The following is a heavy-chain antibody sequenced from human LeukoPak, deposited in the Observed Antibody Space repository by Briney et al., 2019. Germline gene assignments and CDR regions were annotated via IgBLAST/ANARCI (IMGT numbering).Heavy chain of an antibody. D-gene: IGHD3-22*01. CDR2: IDPSDSYT. Sequence: GESLKISCQGSGYSFTSYWISWVRQMPGKGLEWMGRIDPSDSYTNYSPSFQGHVTISADKSISTAYLQWSSLKASDTAMYYCAWTYYYDSSGYYRDYWGQGTLVTVSS. V-gene: IGHV5-10-1*01. CDR3: AWTYYYDSSGYYRDY. J-gene: IGHJ4*02. CDR1: GYSFTSYW.